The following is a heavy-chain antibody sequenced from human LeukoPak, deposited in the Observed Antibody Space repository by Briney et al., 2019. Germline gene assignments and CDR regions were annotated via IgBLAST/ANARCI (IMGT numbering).Heavy chain of an antibody. J-gene: IGHJ5*02. D-gene: IGHD5-12*01. Sequence: ASVKVSCEASGYTFTSYGISWVRQAPGQGLEWMGWISAYNGNTNYAQKLQGRVTMTTDTSTSTAYMELRSLRSDDTAVYYCAREGTGLRFRMDWFDPWGQGTLVTVSS. CDR3: AREGTGLRFRMDWFDP. V-gene: IGHV1-18*01. CDR1: GYTFTSYG. CDR2: ISAYNGNT.